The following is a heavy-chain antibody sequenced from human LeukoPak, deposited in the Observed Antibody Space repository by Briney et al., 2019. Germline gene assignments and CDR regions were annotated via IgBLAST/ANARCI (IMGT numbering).Heavy chain of an antibody. J-gene: IGHJ4*02. CDR1: GFSFSNYG. V-gene: IGHV3-49*04. CDR3: TRSESGTYKGGFDF. Sequence: PGGSLRLSCAASGFSFSNYGMNWVRQAPGKGLEWVGFIRSKTYGGTGEYAASVKGRFTISRDDSKSIAHLQMNSLKTEDTAVYYCTRSESGTYKGGFDFWGQGTLVTVSS. CDR2: IRSKTYGGTG. D-gene: IGHD1-26*01.